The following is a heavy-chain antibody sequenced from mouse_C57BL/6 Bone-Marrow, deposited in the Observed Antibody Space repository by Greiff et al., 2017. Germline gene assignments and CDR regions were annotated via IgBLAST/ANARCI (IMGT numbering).Heavy chain of an antibody. D-gene: IGHD3-2*02. CDR1: GFTFSNYW. Sequence: EVKLVESGGGLVQPGGSMKLSCVASGFTFSNYWMNWVRQSPEKGLEWVAQIRLKSDNYATHYAESVKGRFTISRDDSKSSVYLQMNNLRAEDTGIYYCTAGGFVFDYWGQGTTLTVSS. CDR2: IRLKSDNYAT. J-gene: IGHJ2*01. V-gene: IGHV6-3*01. CDR3: TAGGFVFDY.